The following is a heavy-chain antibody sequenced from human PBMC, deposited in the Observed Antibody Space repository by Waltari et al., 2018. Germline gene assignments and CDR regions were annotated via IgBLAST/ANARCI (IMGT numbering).Heavy chain of an antibody. CDR1: GGSISSSSYY. Sequence: QLQLQESGPGLVKPSETLSLTCTVSGGSISSSSYYWCWIRQPPGKGLEWIGSIYYSGSTYYNPSLKSRVTISVDTSKNQFSLKLSSVTAADTAVYYCARDVLKYYFDYWGQGTLVTVSS. CDR3: ARDVLKYYFDY. D-gene: IGHD3-3*01. CDR2: IYYSGST. J-gene: IGHJ4*02. V-gene: IGHV4-39*07.